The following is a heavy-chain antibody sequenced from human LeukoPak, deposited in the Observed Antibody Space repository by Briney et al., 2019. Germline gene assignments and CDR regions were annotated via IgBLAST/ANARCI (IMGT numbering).Heavy chain of an antibody. Sequence: ASVKVSCKASGYTFTSYYMHWVRQAPGQGLEWMGIINPSGGSTSYAQKFQGRVTMTRDTSTSTVYMELSSLRPEDTAVYYCARGEYDILTGYYNYFDYWGQETLVTVSS. D-gene: IGHD3-9*01. J-gene: IGHJ4*02. CDR1: GYTFTSYY. CDR2: INPSGGST. CDR3: ARGEYDILTGYYNYFDY. V-gene: IGHV1-46*01.